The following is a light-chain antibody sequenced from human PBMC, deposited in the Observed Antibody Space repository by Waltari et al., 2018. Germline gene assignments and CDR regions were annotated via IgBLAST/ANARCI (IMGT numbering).Light chain of an antibody. CDR1: SSDVGGSNY. CDR2: YVS. J-gene: IGLJ2*01. Sequence: QSALTQPASVSGSPGQSITISCTGTSSDVGGSNYVSWYQQQPGKAPKLMFYYVSNRPSGVSNRFSGSKSGNTASLTISGLQAEDEADYYCSSYTSSSTLKVFGGGTKLTVL. V-gene: IGLV2-14*03. CDR3: SSYTSSSTLKV.